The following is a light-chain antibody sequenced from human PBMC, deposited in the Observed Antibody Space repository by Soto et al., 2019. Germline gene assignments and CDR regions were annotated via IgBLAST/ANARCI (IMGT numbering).Light chain of an antibody. J-gene: IGKJ2*01. CDR1: QSISRS. Sequence: EIVLTQSPAILSVSPGERATLSCRASQSISRSLAWYQQKPGQAPRLLISDASTRATGIPARFSGSGSGTEFTLTISSLQSEDFALYYCQQYDKWPLYTFGQGTKVDIK. CDR2: DAS. V-gene: IGKV3-15*01. CDR3: QQYDKWPLYT.